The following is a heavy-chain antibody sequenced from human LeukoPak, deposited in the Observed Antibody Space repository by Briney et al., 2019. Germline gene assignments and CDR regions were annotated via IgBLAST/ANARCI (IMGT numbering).Heavy chain of an antibody. CDR2: ISGSGDST. V-gene: IGHV3-21*01. CDR1: GFTFSTYA. Sequence: GGSLRLSCAASGFTFSTYAVNWVRQAPGKGLEWVSTISGSGDSTYYADSVKGRFTISRDNAKNSLYLQMNSLRAEDTAVYYCASNSPRGHNAFDIWGQGTMVTVSS. D-gene: IGHD2-21*01. J-gene: IGHJ3*02. CDR3: ASNSPRGHNAFDI.